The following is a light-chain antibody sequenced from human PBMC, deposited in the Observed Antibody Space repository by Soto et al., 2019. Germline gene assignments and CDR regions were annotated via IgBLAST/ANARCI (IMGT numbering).Light chain of an antibody. CDR2: DAS. CDR3: QQRNSYPIT. Sequence: DIQMPQSPSTLSASLGDRVTITCRASQSISSWLAWYQQKPGKAPKLLIYDASSLESGVPSRFSGSGSGTEFTLTISSLQPEDFATYYCQQRNSYPITFGQGTRLEIK. V-gene: IGKV1-5*01. J-gene: IGKJ5*01. CDR1: QSISSW.